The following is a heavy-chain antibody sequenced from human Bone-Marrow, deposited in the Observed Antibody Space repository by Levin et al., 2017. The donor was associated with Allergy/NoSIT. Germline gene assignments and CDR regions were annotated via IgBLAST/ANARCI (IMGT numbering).Heavy chain of an antibody. CDR1: GVTFSNYA. V-gene: IGHV3-23*01. CDR3: AKSAKSTRDYYFDY. Sequence: GGSLRLSCAASGVTFSNYAMSWVRQAPGKGLEWVSTISSGGGTTYYADSVKGRFTISRDNSKNTLYLQMNSLRAEDTAEYYCAKSAKSTRDYYFDYWGQGTLVTVSS. CDR2: ISSGGGTT. J-gene: IGHJ4*02.